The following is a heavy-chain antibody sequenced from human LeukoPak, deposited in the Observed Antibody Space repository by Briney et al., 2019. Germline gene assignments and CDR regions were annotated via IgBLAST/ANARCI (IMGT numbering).Heavy chain of an antibody. D-gene: IGHD2-8*02. CDR1: GITFSNYG. J-gene: IGHJ4*02. V-gene: IGHV3-23*01. CDR3: AKSPGYWAHDY. CDR2: ISGGGSST. Sequence: GGSLRLSCAASGITFSNYGLSWVRQAPGKGLEWVTAISGGGSSTQYADSVKGRFTISRDNSKNTLYLQMNSLRADDTALYYCAKSPGYWAHDYWGQGTLVTVSS.